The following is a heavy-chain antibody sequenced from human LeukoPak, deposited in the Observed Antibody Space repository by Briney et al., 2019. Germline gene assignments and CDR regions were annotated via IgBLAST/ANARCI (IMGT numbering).Heavy chain of an antibody. CDR1: GGSISSGGYS. Sequence: SETLSLTCAVSGGSISSGGYSWSWIRRPPGKGLEWIGYIYHSGSTYYNPSLKSRVTISVDRSKNQFSLKLSSVTAADTAVYYCARSGAAATRDAFDIRGQGTMVTVSS. V-gene: IGHV4-30-2*01. J-gene: IGHJ3*02. CDR3: ARSGAAATRDAFDI. D-gene: IGHD3-10*01. CDR2: IYHSGST.